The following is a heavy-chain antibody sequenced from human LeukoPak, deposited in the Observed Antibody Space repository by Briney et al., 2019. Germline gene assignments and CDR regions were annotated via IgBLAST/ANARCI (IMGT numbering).Heavy chain of an antibody. D-gene: IGHD2-15*01. Sequence: GGFLRLSCAASGFTFSSYAMSWVRLAPGKGLEWVSAISGSGGSTYYADSVKGRFTISRDNSKNTLYLQMNSLRAEDTAVYYRAKDGTRYCSGGSCYSTPYWGQGTLVTVSS. CDR3: AKDGTRYCSGGSCYSTPY. CDR1: GFTFSSYA. CDR2: ISGSGGST. V-gene: IGHV3-23*01. J-gene: IGHJ4*02.